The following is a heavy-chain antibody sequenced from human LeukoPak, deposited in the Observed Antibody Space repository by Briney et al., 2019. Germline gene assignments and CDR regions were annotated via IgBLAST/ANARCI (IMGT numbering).Heavy chain of an antibody. CDR3: ARRGGFGGTYDS. D-gene: IGHD3-10*01. CDR2: IYYSGFT. CDR1: GDSISNSAYY. Sequence: PSETLSLTCSVSGDSISNSAYYWGWIRQPPGKELEWIGTIYYSGFTHYNPSLRSRVGISVDTSKNQFSLNLSSLTAADTAVYYCARRGGFGGTYDSWGQGTLVTVSS. V-gene: IGHV4-39*01. J-gene: IGHJ4*02.